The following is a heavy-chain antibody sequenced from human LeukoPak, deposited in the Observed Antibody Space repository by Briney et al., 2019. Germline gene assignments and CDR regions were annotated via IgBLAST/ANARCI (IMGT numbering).Heavy chain of an antibody. D-gene: IGHD3-3*01. CDR2: IYNSGST. V-gene: IGHV4-59*12. Sequence: SETLSLTCTVSGGSISSYYWSWIRQPPGKGLEWIGYIYNSGSTNHNPSLRSRVTISVDTSKNQFSLKLSSVTAADTAVYYCAREGRFLEWLPNAFDIWGQGTMVTVSS. CDR3: AREGRFLEWLPNAFDI. J-gene: IGHJ3*02. CDR1: GGSISSYY.